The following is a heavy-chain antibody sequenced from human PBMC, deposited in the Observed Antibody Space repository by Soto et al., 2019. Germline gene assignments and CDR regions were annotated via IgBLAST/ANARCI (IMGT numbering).Heavy chain of an antibody. CDR2: INHSGST. Sequence: SETLSLTCAVYGGSFSGYYWSWIRKPPGKGLEWIGEINHSGSTNYSPSLKSRVTISVDTSKNQFSLKLSSVTAADTAVYYCARTGYSSGWYKAAFDIWGQGTMVTVSS. V-gene: IGHV4-34*01. J-gene: IGHJ3*02. CDR3: ARTGYSSGWYKAAFDI. D-gene: IGHD6-19*01. CDR1: GGSFSGYY.